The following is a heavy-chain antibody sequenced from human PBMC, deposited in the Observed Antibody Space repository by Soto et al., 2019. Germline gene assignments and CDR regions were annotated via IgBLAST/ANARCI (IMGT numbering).Heavy chain of an antibody. J-gene: IGHJ5*02. Sequence: SEPLSLTCTVSGASISGFYWSWIRKSAGKGLEWIGRIYATGTTDYNPSLKSRVMMSVDTSKKQFSLKLRSVTAADTAVYYCVRDGTRTLRDWFDPWGQGISVTV. D-gene: IGHD1-1*01. CDR3: VRDGTRTLRDWFDP. CDR2: IYATGTT. CDR1: GASISGFY. V-gene: IGHV4-4*07.